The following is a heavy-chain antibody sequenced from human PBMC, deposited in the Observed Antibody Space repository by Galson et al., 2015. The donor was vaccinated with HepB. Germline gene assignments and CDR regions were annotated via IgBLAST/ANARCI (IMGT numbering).Heavy chain of an antibody. J-gene: IGHJ4*02. D-gene: IGHD3-3*01. CDR1: GYTFSSYA. V-gene: IGHV3-30-3*01. Sequence: SLRLSCAGSGYTFSSYAMHWVRQAPGKGLEWVAVISYDGSNKYYADSVKGRFTISRDNSKNTLYLQMNSLRAEDTAVYYCARDPSYDFWSDYYHYWGQGTLGTVSS. CDR2: ISYDGSNK. CDR3: ARDPSYDFWSDYYHY.